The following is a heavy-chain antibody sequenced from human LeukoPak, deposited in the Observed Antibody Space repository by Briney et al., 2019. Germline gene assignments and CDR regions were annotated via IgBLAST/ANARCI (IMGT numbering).Heavy chain of an antibody. CDR1: GYTFTSYD. D-gene: IGHD2-2*02. CDR2: MNPNSGNT. Sequence: GASVKVSCKASGYTFTSYDINWVRQATGQGLEWMGWMNPNSGNTGYAQKFQGRVTMTRNTSVSTAYMELSSLRSEDTAVYYCARVCSSTSCYRFYYYYYGMDVWGQGTTVTVSS. J-gene: IGHJ6*02. CDR3: ARVCSSTSCYRFYYYYYGMDV. V-gene: IGHV1-8*01.